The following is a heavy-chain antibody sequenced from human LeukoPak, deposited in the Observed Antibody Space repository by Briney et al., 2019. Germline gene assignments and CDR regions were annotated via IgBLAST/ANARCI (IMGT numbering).Heavy chain of an antibody. J-gene: IGHJ4*02. CDR1: GFTFSSYE. D-gene: IGHD5-12*01. Sequence: GGSLRLSCAASGFTFSSYEMNWVRQAPGKGLEWVSYISSSGSTIYYADSVKGRFTSSRDNAKNSLYLQMNSLRDKDTAVYYCAREWGYRGYDYWGQGTLVTVSS. CDR2: ISSSGSTI. V-gene: IGHV3-48*03. CDR3: AREWGYRGYDY.